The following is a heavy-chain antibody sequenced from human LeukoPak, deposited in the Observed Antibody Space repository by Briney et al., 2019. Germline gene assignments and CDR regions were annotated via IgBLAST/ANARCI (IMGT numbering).Heavy chain of an antibody. CDR2: IWYDGSNK. J-gene: IGHJ4*02. V-gene: IGHV3-33*01. CDR3: ARVSGYSRTWYVDY. Sequence: GGSLRVSCVAPGFTFKSYGMHWVRQAPCKGLQWVAIIWYDGSNKYYADFVKGRFTTSRDNSKNTLYLQMNSLRADDTAVYYCARVSGYSRTWYVDYWGQGTLVTVSS. D-gene: IGHD6-13*01. CDR1: GFTFKSYG.